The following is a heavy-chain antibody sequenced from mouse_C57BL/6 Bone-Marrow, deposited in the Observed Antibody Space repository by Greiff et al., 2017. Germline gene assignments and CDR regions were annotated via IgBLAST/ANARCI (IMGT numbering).Heavy chain of an antibody. D-gene: IGHD4-1*01. CDR3: ARSKLGLDY. CDR2: IYPGDGDT. J-gene: IGHJ2*01. CDR1: GYAFSSSW. Sequence: VQLQQSGPELVKPGASVKISCKASGYAFSSSWMNWVKQRPGKGLEWIGRIYPGDGDTNYNGKFKGKATLTADKSSSTAYMQLSSLTSEDSAVYFCARSKLGLDYWGQGTTLTVSS. V-gene: IGHV1-82*01.